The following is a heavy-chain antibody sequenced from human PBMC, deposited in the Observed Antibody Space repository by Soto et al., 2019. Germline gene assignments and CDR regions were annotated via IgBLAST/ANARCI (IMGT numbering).Heavy chain of an antibody. CDR1: GGSISSGGYY. Sequence: PSETLSLTCTVSGGSISSGGYYWSWIRQHPGKGLEWIGYIYYSGSTYYNPSLKSRVTISVDTSKNQFSLKLSSVTAADTAVYYCARGHYDILTGYLRGIDYWGQGTLVTVSS. D-gene: IGHD3-9*01. CDR2: IYYSGST. CDR3: ARGHYDILTGYLRGIDY. J-gene: IGHJ4*02. V-gene: IGHV4-31*03.